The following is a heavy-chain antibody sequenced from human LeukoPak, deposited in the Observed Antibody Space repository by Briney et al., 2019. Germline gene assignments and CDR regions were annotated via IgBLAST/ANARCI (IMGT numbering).Heavy chain of an antibody. Sequence: ASVKVSCKASGHTFTSYGISWVRQAPGQGLEWMGWISAYNGNTNYAQKLQGRVIMTTDTSTSTAYMELRSLRSDDTAVYYCARDTIAVAARGYYYGMDVWGQGTTVTVSS. V-gene: IGHV1-18*01. D-gene: IGHD6-19*01. CDR3: ARDTIAVAARGYYYGMDV. J-gene: IGHJ6*02. CDR1: GHTFTSYG. CDR2: ISAYNGNT.